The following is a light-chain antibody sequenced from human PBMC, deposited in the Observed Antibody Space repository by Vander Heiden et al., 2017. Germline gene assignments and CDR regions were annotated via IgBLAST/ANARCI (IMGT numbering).Light chain of an antibody. CDR3: QQTDSTPIT. CDR2: DAS. J-gene: IGKJ4*01. CDR1: QSISKY. V-gene: IGKV1-39*01. Sequence: DIQMTQSPSTLSASVGDRVNITCRASQSISKYLSWYQQKPGKAPKLLIYDASSLQSGVPSRFSDSGSGTDFTLTISRLQPEDFATYCCQQTDSTPITFGGGTKVAIK.